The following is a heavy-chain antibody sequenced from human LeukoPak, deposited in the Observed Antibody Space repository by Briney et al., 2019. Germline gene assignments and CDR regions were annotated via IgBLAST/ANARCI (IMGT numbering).Heavy chain of an antibody. CDR3: AVSNGILWLGAFDI. CDR1: GFTFSSYS. Sequence: TGGSLRLSCAASGFTFSSYSMNWVRQAPGKGLEWVSYISSSSSTIYYADSVKGRFTISRDNSKNTLYLQMNSLRAEDTAVYYCAVSNGILWLGAFDIWGQGTMVTVSS. CDR2: ISSSSSTI. V-gene: IGHV3-48*01. J-gene: IGHJ3*02. D-gene: IGHD2-21*01.